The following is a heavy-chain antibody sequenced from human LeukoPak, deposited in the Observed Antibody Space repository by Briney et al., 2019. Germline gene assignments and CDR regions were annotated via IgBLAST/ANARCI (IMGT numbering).Heavy chain of an antibody. CDR2: ITERGST. V-gene: IGHV4-34*01. CDR1: GGSFSGHY. Sequence: SETLSLTCAVSGGSFSGHYMSWIRQSPGKGLEWIGEITERGSTNYNPSLKSRVTISRDTSKNHFSLKMSSVTAADTAVYYCARGPLTEDTTFHSSTACGQGTLVTVSS. J-gene: IGHJ5*02. D-gene: IGHD1-1*01. CDR3: ARGPLTEDTTFHSSTA.